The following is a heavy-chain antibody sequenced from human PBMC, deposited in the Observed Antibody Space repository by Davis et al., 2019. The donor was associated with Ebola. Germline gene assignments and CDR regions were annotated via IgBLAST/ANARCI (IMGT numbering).Heavy chain of an antibody. CDR3: ARDQDTSPEWNWFDS. CDR1: GFTFSSYS. J-gene: IGHJ5*01. CDR2: ISGHGDIT. Sequence: GESLKISCAASGFTFSSYSMNWVRQAPEKGLEWVSAISGHGDITHYADSVKGRFTISRDNSKNTLYLQMNSLRAEDTALYYCARDQDTSPEWNWFDSWGQGTLVTVSS. D-gene: IGHD3-3*01. V-gene: IGHV3-23*01.